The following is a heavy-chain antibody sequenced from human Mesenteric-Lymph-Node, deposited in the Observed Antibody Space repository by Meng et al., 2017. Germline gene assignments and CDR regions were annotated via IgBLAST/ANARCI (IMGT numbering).Heavy chain of an antibody. CDR3: ARDGLPAAMYYYYYGMDV. J-gene: IGHJ6*02. V-gene: IGHV1-2*06. CDR2: INPNSGGT. CDR1: GGTFSSYG. D-gene: IGHD2-2*01. Sequence: ASVKVSCKASGGTFSSYGISWVRQAPGQGLEWMGRINPNSGGTNYAQKFQGRVTMTRDTSISTAYMELSRLRSDDTAVYYCARDGLPAAMYYYYYGMDVWGQGTTVTVSS.